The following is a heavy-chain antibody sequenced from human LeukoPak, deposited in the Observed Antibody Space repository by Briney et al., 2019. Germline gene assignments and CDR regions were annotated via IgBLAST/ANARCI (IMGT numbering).Heavy chain of an antibody. Sequence: GGSLRLSCAASGFTFSSYSMNWVRQAPGKGLEWVSYISSSSSTIYYADSVKGRFTISRDNAKNSLYLQMNSLRAEDTAVYYCARDIDPDYYDSSGYRPLFGYWGQGTLVTVSS. J-gene: IGHJ4*02. V-gene: IGHV3-48*04. CDR2: ISSSSSTI. CDR3: ARDIDPDYYDSSGYRPLFGY. D-gene: IGHD3-22*01. CDR1: GFTFSSYS.